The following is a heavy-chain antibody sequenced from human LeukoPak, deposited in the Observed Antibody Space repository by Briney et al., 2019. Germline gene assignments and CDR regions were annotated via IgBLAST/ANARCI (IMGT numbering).Heavy chain of an antibody. CDR2: ISGSGGST. D-gene: IGHD1-26*01. V-gene: IGHV3-23*01. Sequence: GGSLRLSCAASGFTFGSYAMSWVRQAPGKGLEWVSAISGSGGSTYYADSVKGRFTISRDNSKNTLYLQMNSLRAEDTAVYYCAKFLVGATLYFDYWGQGTLVTVSS. CDR1: GFTFGSYA. J-gene: IGHJ4*02. CDR3: AKFLVGATLYFDY.